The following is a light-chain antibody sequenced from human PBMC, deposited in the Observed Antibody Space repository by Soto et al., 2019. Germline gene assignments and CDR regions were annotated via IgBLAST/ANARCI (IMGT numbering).Light chain of an antibody. CDR3: ATLDSSLSAEA. CDR2: HDN. J-gene: IGLJ2*01. Sequence: QSVLTQPPSVSAAPGQKVSISCSGSSSNIGNNCVSWYQQFPGKAPKLLIYHDNQRPSGISDRISGSKSGTSATLGITGLQTGDEADYYCATLDSSLSAEAFGGGTQLTVL. CDR1: SSNIGNNC. V-gene: IGLV1-51*01.